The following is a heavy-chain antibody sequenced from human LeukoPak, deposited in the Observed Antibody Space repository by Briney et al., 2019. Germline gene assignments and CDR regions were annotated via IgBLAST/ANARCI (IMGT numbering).Heavy chain of an antibody. J-gene: IGHJ6*03. Sequence: PGRSLRLSCAASGFTFSDYYMSWIRQAPGKGLEWVSYISSSGSTIYYADSVKGRFTISRDNAKNSLYLQMNSLRAEDTAVYYCASYGDYYYYYMDVWGKGTTVTVSS. CDR2: ISSSGSTI. CDR1: GFTFSDYY. CDR3: ASYGDYYYYYMDV. V-gene: IGHV3-11*01. D-gene: IGHD4-17*01.